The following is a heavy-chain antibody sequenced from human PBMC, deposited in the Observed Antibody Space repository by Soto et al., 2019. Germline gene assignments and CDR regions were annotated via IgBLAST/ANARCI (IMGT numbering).Heavy chain of an antibody. CDR3: ARGRSSPNFDP. D-gene: IGHD6-6*01. J-gene: IGHJ5*02. V-gene: IGHV1-69*01. CDR2: LIPIFGAA. CDR1: GDTFTNYV. Sequence: QVQLVQSGDEVRKPGSSVKVSCKISGDTFTNYVISWLRQAPGQGLEWMGGLIPIFGAANLAQKFQGRVTITADESTSTVNMELSSLTSEDTAVYYCARGRSSPNFDPWGQGTLVTVSS.